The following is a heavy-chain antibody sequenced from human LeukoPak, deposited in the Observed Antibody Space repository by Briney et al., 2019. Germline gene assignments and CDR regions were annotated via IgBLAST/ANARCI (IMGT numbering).Heavy chain of an antibody. D-gene: IGHD3-22*01. CDR1: GGTFSSYA. CDR3: ARVISDYYDSSGYPDAFDI. J-gene: IGHJ3*02. Sequence: SVKVSCKASGGTFSSYAISWVRQAPGQGLEWMGRIIPILGIANYAQKFQGRVTITADKSTSTAYMELSSLRSEDTAVYYCARVISDYYDSSGYPDAFDIWGQGTMVTVSS. CDR2: IIPILGIA. V-gene: IGHV1-69*04.